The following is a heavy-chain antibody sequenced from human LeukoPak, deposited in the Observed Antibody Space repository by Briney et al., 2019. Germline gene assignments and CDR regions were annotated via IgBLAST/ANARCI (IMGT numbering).Heavy chain of an antibody. Sequence: HAGGCLRLSCAASGFTVSSNYMSWVRQAPGKGLEWVSVIYSGGSTYYADSVKGRFTISRDNFKNTLYLQMNSLRAEDTAVYYCASQASRNYDATYYFDYWGQGTLATVSS. CDR1: GFTVSSNY. V-gene: IGHV3-53*01. CDR3: ASQASRNYDATYYFDY. D-gene: IGHD3-22*01. J-gene: IGHJ4*02. CDR2: IYSGGST.